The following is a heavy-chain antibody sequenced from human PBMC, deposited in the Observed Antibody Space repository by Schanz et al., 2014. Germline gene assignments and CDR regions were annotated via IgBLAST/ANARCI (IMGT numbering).Heavy chain of an antibody. CDR3: ARDLISSGWYG. CDR1: GFTFSDYY. Sequence: PGGSLRLSCAASGFTFSDYYMAWIRQAPGKGLEWISAISGSGVSTHYADSVKGRFTISRDNSKSTLYLQMNSLRVEDMAVYYCARDLISSGWYGWGQGTLVTVSS. D-gene: IGHD6-19*01. CDR2: ISGSGVST. V-gene: IGHV3-23*01. J-gene: IGHJ4*02.